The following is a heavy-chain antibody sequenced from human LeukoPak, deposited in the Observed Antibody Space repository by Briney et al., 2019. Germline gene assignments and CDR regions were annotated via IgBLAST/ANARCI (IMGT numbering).Heavy chain of an antibody. CDR1: GGTFSSYA. V-gene: IGHV1-69*04. Sequence: ASVKVPCKASGGTFSSYAISWVRQAPGQGLEWMGRIIPILGIANYAQKFQGRVTITADKSTSTAYMELGSLRSEDTAVYYCASQAAMNTYGMDVWGQGTTVTVSS. D-gene: IGHD5-18*01. CDR3: ASQAAMNTYGMDV. CDR2: IIPILGIA. J-gene: IGHJ6*02.